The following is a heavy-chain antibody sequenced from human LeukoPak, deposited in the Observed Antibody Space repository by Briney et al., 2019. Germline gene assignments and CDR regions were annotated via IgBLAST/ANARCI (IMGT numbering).Heavy chain of an antibody. CDR3: ARGSDIVVVPAARIFDY. V-gene: IGHV4-59*02. Sequence: SETLSLTCTVSGGSVSSSTWSWIRQPPGKGLEWIGYIYYSGSTNYNPSLKSRVTISVDTSKNQFSLKLSSVTAADTAVYYCARGSDIVVVPAARIFDYWGQGTLVTVSS. J-gene: IGHJ4*02. D-gene: IGHD2-2*01. CDR1: GGSVSSST. CDR2: IYYSGST.